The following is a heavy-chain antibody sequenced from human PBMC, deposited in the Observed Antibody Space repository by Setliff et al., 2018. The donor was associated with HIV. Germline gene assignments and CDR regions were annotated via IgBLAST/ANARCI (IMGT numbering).Heavy chain of an antibody. Sequence: SVKVSCKASGGTFSSYTINWVRQAPGQGLEWMGRSIPILGIGNDEQAQKFKGRVTFTADKSTSTVYVELSSLRSEDTAVYYCARCGAGEWHLYIDVWGKGTAVTVSS. CDR2: SIPILGIG. J-gene: IGHJ6*03. V-gene: IGHV1-69*02. CDR1: GGTFSSYT. CDR3: ARCGAGEWHLYIDV. D-gene: IGHD3-16*01.